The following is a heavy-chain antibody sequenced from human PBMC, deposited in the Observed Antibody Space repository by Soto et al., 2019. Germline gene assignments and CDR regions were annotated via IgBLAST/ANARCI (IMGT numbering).Heavy chain of an antibody. CDR2: IYYSGST. V-gene: IGHV4-39*01. CDR1: GGSISSYY. J-gene: IGHJ4*02. Sequence: PSETLSLTCTVSGGSISSYYWSWIRQPPGKGLEWIGSIYYSGSTYYNPSLKSRVSISIDTSRNQFSLKLTSVTAADTGVYYCASSSPFHYWGPGIFVTVSS. CDR3: ASSSPFHY. D-gene: IGHD6-6*01.